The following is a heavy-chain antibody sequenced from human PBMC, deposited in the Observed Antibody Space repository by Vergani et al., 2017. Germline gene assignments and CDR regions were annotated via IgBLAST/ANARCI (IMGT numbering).Heavy chain of an antibody. D-gene: IGHD5-24*01. Sequence: EVQLVESGGGVVRPGGSLRLSCVGSGFAFGDFGMSWVRQVPGKGLVWVAGINWNGGTTIYGDTVTGRFTISRDNAKNSLYLQMNSLRDGDTALYYCVRREGHNQAPFDNWCQGTLVIVSS. CDR1: GFAFGDFG. V-gene: IGHV3-20*04. CDR2: INWNGGTT. J-gene: IGHJ4*02. CDR3: VRREGHNQAPFDN.